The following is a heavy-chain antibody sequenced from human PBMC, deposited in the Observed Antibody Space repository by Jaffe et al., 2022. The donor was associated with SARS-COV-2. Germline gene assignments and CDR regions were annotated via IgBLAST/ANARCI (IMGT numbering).Heavy chain of an antibody. V-gene: IGHV3-9*01. CDR2: ISWNSGSI. D-gene: IGHD3-22*01. J-gene: IGHJ6*02. Sequence: EVQLVESGGGLVQPGRSLRLSCAASGFTFDDYAMHWVRQAPGKGLEWVSGISWNSGSIGYADSVKGRFTISRDNAKNSLYLQMNSLRAEDTALYYCAKGGYYDSSPTPDVWGQGTTVTVSS. CDR3: AKGGYYDSSPTPDV. CDR1: GFTFDDYA.